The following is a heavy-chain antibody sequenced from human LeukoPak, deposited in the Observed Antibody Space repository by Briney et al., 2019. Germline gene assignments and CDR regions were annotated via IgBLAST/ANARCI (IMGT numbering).Heavy chain of an antibody. V-gene: IGHV1-46*01. Sequence: GASVKVSCKASGYTFTDYYIHWMRQAPGQGLEWLGIINPSGGSTSYTQKFQGRVTMTRDMSTSTVYMELSGLRSGDTAVYYCARSFGASQQYSSSWYYYYMDVWGKGTTVTVSS. CDR2: INPSGGST. CDR1: GYTFTDYY. J-gene: IGHJ6*03. CDR3: ARSFGASQQYSSSWYYYYMDV. D-gene: IGHD6-13*01.